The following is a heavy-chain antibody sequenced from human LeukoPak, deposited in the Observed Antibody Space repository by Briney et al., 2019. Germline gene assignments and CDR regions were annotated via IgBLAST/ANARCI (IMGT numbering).Heavy chain of an antibody. V-gene: IGHV3-48*03. Sequence: GGSLRLSCAASGFTFSNYEMNWVRQAPGKGLEWVSYISGSGSTIYYADSVKGRFTISRDNSKNTLYLQMNSLRAEDTAVYYCARVLPGGGHGMDVWGQGTTVTASS. CDR2: ISGSGSTI. CDR1: GFTFSNYE. J-gene: IGHJ6*02. CDR3: ARVLPGGGHGMDV. D-gene: IGHD3-10*01.